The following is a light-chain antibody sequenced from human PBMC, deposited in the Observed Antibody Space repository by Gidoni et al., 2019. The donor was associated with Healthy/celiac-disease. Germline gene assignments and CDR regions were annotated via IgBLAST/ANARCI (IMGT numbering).Light chain of an antibody. CDR1: SSNIGAGYD. Sequence: QSVLTQPPPVSGAPGQRVTITCTGSSSNIGAGYDVHWYQQLPGTAPKLLIYGNSNRPSRVPDRFSGSKSGTSASLAITGLQAEDEADYYCQSYDSSLSGVVFGGGTKLTVL. CDR2: GNS. J-gene: IGLJ2*01. V-gene: IGLV1-40*01. CDR3: QSYDSSLSGVV.